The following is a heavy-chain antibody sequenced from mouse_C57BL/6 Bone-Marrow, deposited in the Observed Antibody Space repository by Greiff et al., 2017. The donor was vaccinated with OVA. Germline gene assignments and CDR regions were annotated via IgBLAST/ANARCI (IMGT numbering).Heavy chain of an antibody. CDR1: GFTFSSYA. CDR3: ARVGNCFDY. CDR2: ISDGGSYT. Sequence: EVQVVESGGGLVKPGGSLKLSCAASGFTFSSYAMSWVRQTPEKRLEWVATISDGGSYTYYPDNVKGRFTISRDNAKNNLYLQMSHLKSEDTAMYYCARVGNCFDYWGQGTTLTVSS. J-gene: IGHJ2*01. V-gene: IGHV5-4*01.